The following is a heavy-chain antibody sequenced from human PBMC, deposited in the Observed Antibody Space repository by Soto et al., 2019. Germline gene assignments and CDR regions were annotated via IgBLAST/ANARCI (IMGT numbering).Heavy chain of an antibody. Sequence: GGSLRLSCAASGFTFSSYSMNWVRQAPGKGLEWVSSISSSSSYIYYADSVKGRFTISRDNAKNSLYLQMNSLRAEDTAVYYCARDSAEYSSSDGMDVWGQGTTVTV. J-gene: IGHJ6*02. D-gene: IGHD6-6*01. CDR3: ARDSAEYSSSDGMDV. CDR1: GFTFSSYS. CDR2: ISSSSSYI. V-gene: IGHV3-21*01.